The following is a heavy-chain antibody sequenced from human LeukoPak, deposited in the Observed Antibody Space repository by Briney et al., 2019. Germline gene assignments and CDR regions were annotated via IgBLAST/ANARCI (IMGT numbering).Heavy chain of an antibody. Sequence: GGCLRLSCAASGFTFSSYAMHWVRQAPGKGLEWVAVISYDGSNKYYADSVKGRFTISRDNSKNTLYLQMNSLRAEDTAVYYCARVRGQQLFDYWGQGTLVTVSS. V-gene: IGHV3-30*04. D-gene: IGHD6-13*01. CDR2: ISYDGSNK. CDR3: ARVRGQQLFDY. CDR1: GFTFSSYA. J-gene: IGHJ4*02.